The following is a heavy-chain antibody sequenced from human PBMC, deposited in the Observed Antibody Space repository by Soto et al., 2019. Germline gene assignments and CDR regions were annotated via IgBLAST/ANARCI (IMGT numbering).Heavy chain of an antibody. CDR2: IYYSGST. Sequence: ETLSLTCTVSGGSISSSSYYWGWIRQPPGKGLEWIGSIYYSGSTYYNPSLKSRVTISVDTSKNQFSLKLSSVTAADTAVYYCARQPSTITMVRPHPSWFDPWGQGTLVTGSS. V-gene: IGHV4-39*01. D-gene: IGHD3-10*01. CDR1: GGSISSSSYY. J-gene: IGHJ5*02. CDR3: ARQPSTITMVRPHPSWFDP.